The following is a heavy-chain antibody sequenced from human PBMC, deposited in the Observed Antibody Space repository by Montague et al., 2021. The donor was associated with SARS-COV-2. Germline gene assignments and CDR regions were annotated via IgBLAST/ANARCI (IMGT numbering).Heavy chain of an antibody. J-gene: IGHJ4*02. Sequence: LSLTCAVYGGSFSDYHWSWIRQPPGKGLEWVAVIPYDGSNKYYADSVKGRFTISRDNSKNTLYLQMNSLRAEDTAVYYCARPSSGYGYYFDYWGQGTLVTVSS. CDR1: GGSFSDYH. CDR3: ARPSSGYGYYFDY. V-gene: IGHV3-30-3*01. CDR2: IPYDGSNK. D-gene: IGHD5-12*01.